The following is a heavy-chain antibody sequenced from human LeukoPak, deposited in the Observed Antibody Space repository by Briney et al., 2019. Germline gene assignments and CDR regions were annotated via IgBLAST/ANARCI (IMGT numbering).Heavy chain of an antibody. CDR3: ARVGITIFGVVKNLDY. D-gene: IGHD3-3*01. CDR2: IYYSGST. Sequence: PSETLSLTCTVSGGSISSSSYYWGWIRQPPGKGLEWIGSIYYSGSTYYNPSLKSRVTISVATSKNQFSLKLSSVTAADTAVYYCARVGITIFGVVKNLDYWGQGTLVTVSS. V-gene: IGHV4-39*01. J-gene: IGHJ4*02. CDR1: GGSISSSSYY.